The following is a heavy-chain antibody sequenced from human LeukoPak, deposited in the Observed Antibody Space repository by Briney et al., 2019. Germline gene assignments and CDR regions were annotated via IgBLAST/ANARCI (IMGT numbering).Heavy chain of an antibody. V-gene: IGHV1-18*04. J-gene: IGHJ4*02. Sequence: ASVKVSCKTSGYTFIGYYMHWVRQAPGQGLEWMGWISAYNGNTNYAQKLQGRVTMTTDTSTSTAYMELRSLRSDDTAVYYCARDLGPHYSSGPARAWFEIDYWGQGTLVTVSS. CDR2: ISAYNGNT. CDR3: ARDLGPHYSSGPARAWFEIDY. D-gene: IGHD6-19*01. CDR1: GYTFIGYY.